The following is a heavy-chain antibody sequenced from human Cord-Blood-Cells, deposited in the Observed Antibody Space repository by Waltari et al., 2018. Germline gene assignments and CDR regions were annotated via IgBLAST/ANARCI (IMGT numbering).Heavy chain of an antibody. D-gene: IGHD3-3*01. Sequence: QGLEWMGGIIPIFGTANYAQKFQGRVTITADESTSTAYMELSSLRSEDTAVYYCARRSNFWSGYYYYYYYYMDVWGKGTTVTVSS. CDR3: ARRSNFWSGYYYYYYYYMDV. CDR2: IIPIFGTA. V-gene: IGHV1-69*01. J-gene: IGHJ6*03.